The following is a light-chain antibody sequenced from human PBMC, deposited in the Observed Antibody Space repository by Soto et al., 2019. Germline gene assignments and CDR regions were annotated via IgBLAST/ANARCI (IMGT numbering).Light chain of an antibody. CDR2: DVS. CDR1: SSDVGGYNY. J-gene: IGLJ1*01. V-gene: IGLV2-11*01. Sequence: QSVLTQPRSVSGSPGRSVTISCTGTSSDVGGYNYVSWYQQHPGKAPKLMIYDVSKRPSGVPDRFSGSKSGNTASLTISGLQAEDEADYYCCSYAGSYTYVFGTWTKVTVL. CDR3: CSYAGSYTYV.